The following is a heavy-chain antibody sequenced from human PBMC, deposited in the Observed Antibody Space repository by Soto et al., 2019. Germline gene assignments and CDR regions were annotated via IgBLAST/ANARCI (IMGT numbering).Heavy chain of an antibody. D-gene: IGHD1-26*01. CDR2: IYYSGST. CDR1: GGSISSGGYY. Sequence: LSLTCTVSGGSISSGGYYWSWIRQHPGKGLEWIGYIYYSGSTYYNPSLKSRVTISVDTSKNQFSLKLSSVTAADTAVYYCARDSPTRWEYYYYYGMDVWGQGTTVTVSS. V-gene: IGHV4-31*03. J-gene: IGHJ6*02. CDR3: ARDSPTRWEYYYYYGMDV.